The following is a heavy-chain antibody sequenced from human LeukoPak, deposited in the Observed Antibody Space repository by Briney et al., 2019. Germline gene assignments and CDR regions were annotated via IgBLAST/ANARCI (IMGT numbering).Heavy chain of an antibody. J-gene: IGHJ4*02. CDR2: ISSSTGYI. D-gene: IGHD1-26*01. Sequence: GGSLRLSCAASGFTFSSYNMNWVRQAPGKGLEWVSSISSSTGYIYYADSVKGRFTISRDNAKNSLYLQMNSLRAEDTAVYYCARVVGATKEEYYFDYWGQGTLVTVSS. CDR1: GFTFSSYN. CDR3: ARVVGATKEEYYFDY. V-gene: IGHV3-21*01.